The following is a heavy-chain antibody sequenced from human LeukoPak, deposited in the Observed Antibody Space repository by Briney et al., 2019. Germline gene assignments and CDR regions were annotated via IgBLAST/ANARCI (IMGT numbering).Heavy chain of an antibody. J-gene: IGHJ4*02. Sequence: GGSLRLSCAASGFTFSSYWMSWVRQAPGKGLEWVANIKQDGSERYYVDSVKGRFTISRDNAKNSLYLQMNSLRTEDTAVHYCARDYTPAYDFWSGYYSGRENFFDYWGQGTLVTVSS. CDR3: ARDYTPAYDFWSGYYSGRENFFDY. D-gene: IGHD3-3*01. CDR2: IKQDGSER. V-gene: IGHV3-7*01. CDR1: GFTFSSYW.